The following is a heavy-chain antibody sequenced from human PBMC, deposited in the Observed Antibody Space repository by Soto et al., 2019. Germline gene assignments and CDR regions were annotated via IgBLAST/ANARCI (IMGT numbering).Heavy chain of an antibody. CDR2: TGGSGDT. Sequence: VQLVESGGGVVQPGRSLRLSCAASGFTFSNYAMHWVRQAPGKGLEWVSTTGGSGDTYYPDSVKGRFTISRDNSKNTVYLEMITLRAEDTAVYYCATSGHCGGLRCSSFDMWGQGTVVTVSS. CDR1: GFTFSNYA. V-gene: IGHV3-23*04. J-gene: IGHJ3*02. CDR3: ATSGHCGGLRCSSFDM. D-gene: IGHD2-21*01.